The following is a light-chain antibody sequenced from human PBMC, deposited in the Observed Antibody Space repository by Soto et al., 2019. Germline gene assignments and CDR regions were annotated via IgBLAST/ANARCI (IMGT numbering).Light chain of an antibody. CDR2: GAS. CDR3: QQSNNWLWT. V-gene: IGKV3-15*01. J-gene: IGKJ1*01. CDR1: QSVNTN. Sequence: EIVMTQSPATLSVSPGERATLSCRASQSVNTNLAWYQQKPGQAPRLLIYGASIRATGIPARFSGSGSGTEFTLTISSLQSEDFAVYYCQQSNNWLWTFGQGTKVEIK.